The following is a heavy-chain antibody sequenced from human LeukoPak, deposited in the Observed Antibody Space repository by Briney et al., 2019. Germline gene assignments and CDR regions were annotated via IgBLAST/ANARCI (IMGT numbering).Heavy chain of an antibody. CDR2: IWYDGGSPK. CDR3: AKRYCSGGSCYHADY. J-gene: IGHJ4*02. D-gene: IGHD2-15*01. Sequence: GRSLRLSCEASGFAFSNFGMHWVRQAPGKGLEWVAVIWYDGGSPKYYADSVKGRFTISRDNSKNTLYLQMNSLRAEDTAVYYCAKRYCSGGSCYHADYWGQGTLVTVSS. CDR1: GFAFSNFG. V-gene: IGHV3-33*06.